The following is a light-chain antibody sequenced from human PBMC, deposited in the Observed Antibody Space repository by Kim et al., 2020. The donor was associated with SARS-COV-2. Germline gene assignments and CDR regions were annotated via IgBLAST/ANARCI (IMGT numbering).Light chain of an antibody. V-gene: IGLV2-8*01. CDR1: SSDVGAYEN. CDR3: CSYARTSYV. Sequence: GQSVTISCTGSSSDVGAYENVSWYQQHPGKAPKLMISQVSKRSSGVPDRFYGSKSGNTASLTVSGLQAEDEADYYCCSYARTSYVFGTGTKVTVL. J-gene: IGLJ1*01. CDR2: QVS.